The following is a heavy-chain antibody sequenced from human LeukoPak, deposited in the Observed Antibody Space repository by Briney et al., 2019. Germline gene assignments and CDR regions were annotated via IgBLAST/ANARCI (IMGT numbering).Heavy chain of an antibody. CDR3: ARDLRYFDPWSVGMDV. V-gene: IGHV3-48*01. CDR1: GFTFSSYS. CDR2: ISSSSSTI. Sequence: GGSLRLSCAASGFTFSSYSMNWVRQAPGKGLEWVSYISSSSSTIYYADSVKGRFTISRDNAKNSLYLQMNSLRAEDTAVYYCARDLRYFDPWSVGMDVWGQGTTVTVSS. D-gene: IGHD3-9*01. J-gene: IGHJ6*02.